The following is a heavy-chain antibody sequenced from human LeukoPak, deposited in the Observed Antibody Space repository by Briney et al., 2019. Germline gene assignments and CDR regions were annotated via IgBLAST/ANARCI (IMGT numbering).Heavy chain of an antibody. CDR1: RYTFTSYG. D-gene: IGHD3-9*01. V-gene: IGHV1-18*01. CDR2: ISAYNGNT. J-gene: IGHJ5*02. CDR3: ARARLLRYFDWLLEIPRELWFDP. Sequence: ASVTVSCKASRYTFTSYGISWVRQAPAQGLAWMGWISAYNGNTNYAQKLQGRANMTTDTSPSTAYMELRSLRSDDTAVYYCARARLLRYFDWLLEIPRELWFDPWGQGTLVTVSS.